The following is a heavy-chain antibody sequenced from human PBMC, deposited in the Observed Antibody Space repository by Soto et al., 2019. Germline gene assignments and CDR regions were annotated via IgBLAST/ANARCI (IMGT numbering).Heavy chain of an antibody. Sequence: EVQLVESGGGLVQPGGSLRLSCAASGFTFSSYWMSWVRQAPGKGLEWVANIKQDGSEKYYVDSVKGRFTISRDNAKNSLYLQMNSLRAEDTAVYYCARDADNYDILTGLMDYWGQGTLVTVSS. J-gene: IGHJ4*02. CDR2: IKQDGSEK. CDR1: GFTFSSYW. V-gene: IGHV3-7*05. D-gene: IGHD3-9*01. CDR3: ARDADNYDILTGLMDY.